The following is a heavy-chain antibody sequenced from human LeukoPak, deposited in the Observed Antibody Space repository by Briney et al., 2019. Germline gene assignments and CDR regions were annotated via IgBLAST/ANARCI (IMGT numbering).Heavy chain of an antibody. Sequence: SETLSLTCAVYGGSFSGYYWSWIRQPPGKGLEWFGEINHSGSTNYNPSLKNRSTITVDTSTNRFSLKLRSVPAADTAVYYCARVHYYDSSGPDYWGQGTLVTVSS. CDR3: ARVHYYDSSGPDY. D-gene: IGHD3-22*01. CDR2: INHSGST. V-gene: IGHV4-34*01. J-gene: IGHJ4*02. CDR1: GGSFSGYY.